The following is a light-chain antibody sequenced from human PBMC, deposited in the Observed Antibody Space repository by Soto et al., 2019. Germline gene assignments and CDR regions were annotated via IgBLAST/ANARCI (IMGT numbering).Light chain of an antibody. CDR2: EGS. V-gene: IGLV2-14*02. Sequence: QSVLTQPASVSGSPGQSITISCTLTSSDFGSYNLVSWYQQHPGKAPKLLISEGSKRPSGVSSRFSGSKSGNTASLTVSGLLPEDEADYYCASYAGGNKVFGTGTKVTVL. CDR3: ASYAGGNKV. CDR1: SSDFGSYNL. J-gene: IGLJ1*01.